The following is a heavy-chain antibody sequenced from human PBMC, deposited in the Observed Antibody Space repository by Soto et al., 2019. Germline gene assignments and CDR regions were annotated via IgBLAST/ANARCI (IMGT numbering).Heavy chain of an antibody. Sequence: LLESGGTLVQPGGSLRLSGAASGFDFSTYAMTWVRQAPGKGLAWVSGITYSGDTTYYADSVKGRFTISRDNSRDTLYLQMNSLRADDTAMYYCAKDWPGTSSVTADYWGQGTLVTVSS. V-gene: IGHV3-23*01. CDR3: AKDWPGTSSVTADY. D-gene: IGHD4-17*01. J-gene: IGHJ4*02. CDR1: GFDFSTYA. CDR2: ITYSGDTT.